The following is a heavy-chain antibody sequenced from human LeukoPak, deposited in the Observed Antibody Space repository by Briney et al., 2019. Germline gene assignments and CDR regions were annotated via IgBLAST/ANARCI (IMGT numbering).Heavy chain of an antibody. V-gene: IGHV1-18*01. Sequence: GASVKVSCKASGYTFTSYGISWVRQAPGQGLEWMGWISAYNGNTNYAQKLQGRVTMTTDTSTSTAYMELRSLRSDDTAVYYCARDGERYCGGGSCYFWFDPWGQGTLVTVSS. CDR3: ARDGERYCGGGSCYFWFDP. CDR1: GYTFTSYG. D-gene: IGHD2-15*01. CDR2: ISAYNGNT. J-gene: IGHJ5*02.